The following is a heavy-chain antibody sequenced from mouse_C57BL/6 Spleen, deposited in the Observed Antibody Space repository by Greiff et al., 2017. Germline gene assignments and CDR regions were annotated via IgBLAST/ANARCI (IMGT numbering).Heavy chain of an antibody. CDR3: TRGILPRGGYFDV. V-gene: IGHV5-9-1*02. CDR1: GFTFSSYA. Sequence: EVKLVESGEGLVKPGGSLKLSCAASGFTFSSYAMSWVRQTPEKRLEWVAYISSGGDYIYYADTVKGRFTISRDNARNTLYLQMSSLKSEDTAMYYCTRGILPRGGYFDVWGTGTTVTVSS. CDR2: ISSGGDYI. D-gene: IGHD5-1*01. J-gene: IGHJ1*03.